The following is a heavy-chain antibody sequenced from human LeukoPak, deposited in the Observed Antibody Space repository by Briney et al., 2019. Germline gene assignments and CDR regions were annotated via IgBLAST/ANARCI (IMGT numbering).Heavy chain of an antibody. J-gene: IGHJ4*02. CDR3: ASPITMLRGDDFDY. CDR2: ISGSGGST. Sequence: PGGSLRLSCAASGFSFSSYAMSWVRQAPGKGLEWVSTISGSGGSTYYADSVKGRFTISRDNSKNTLSLQMNSLRAEDTAVYYCASPITMLRGDDFDYWGQGTLVTVSS. D-gene: IGHD3-10*01. CDR1: GFSFSSYA. V-gene: IGHV3-23*01.